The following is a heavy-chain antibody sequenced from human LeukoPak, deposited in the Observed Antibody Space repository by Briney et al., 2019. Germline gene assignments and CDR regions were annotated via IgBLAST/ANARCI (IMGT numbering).Heavy chain of an antibody. CDR1: GFTFSSYE. J-gene: IGHJ4*02. Sequence: GGSLRLSCAASGFTFSSYEMNWVRQAPGKGLEGVSYISSSGRTIYYADSVKGRFTISRDNAKTSLFLQMDSLRAEDTAVYYCAGDGGRNFDHWGQGTLVTVSS. CDR3: AGDGGRNFDH. V-gene: IGHV3-48*03. CDR2: ISSSGRTI.